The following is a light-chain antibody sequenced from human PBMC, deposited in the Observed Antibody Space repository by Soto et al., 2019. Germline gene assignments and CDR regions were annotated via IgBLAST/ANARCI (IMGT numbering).Light chain of an antibody. J-gene: IGKJ1*01. V-gene: IGKV1-5*03. Sequence: DIKIYKSPSTLSAYVGDRVTITCRASQSLSGWLAWYQQKPGKAPKLLIYRASTLQSGVPSRFSGSGSGTEFTLTISSLQPDDFATYYCQQFNSYSRTFGQGTKVDIK. CDR2: RAS. CDR3: QQFNSYSRT. CDR1: QSLSGW.